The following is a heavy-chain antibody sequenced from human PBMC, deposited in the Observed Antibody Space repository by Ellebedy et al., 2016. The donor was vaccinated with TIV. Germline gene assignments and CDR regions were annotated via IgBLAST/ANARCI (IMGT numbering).Heavy chain of an antibody. J-gene: IGHJ4*02. Sequence: MPSETLSLTCTVSGGHITANYWSWIRQTPGKGLEWIGYIYYSGSTSYNPSLKSRVTILVDMSKSQFSLQLTSVTAADTAIYYCARQRASGPNDYWGQGTLVTVSS. CDR1: GGHITANY. CDR2: IYYSGST. CDR3: ARQRASGPNDY. D-gene: IGHD4/OR15-4a*01. V-gene: IGHV4-59*08.